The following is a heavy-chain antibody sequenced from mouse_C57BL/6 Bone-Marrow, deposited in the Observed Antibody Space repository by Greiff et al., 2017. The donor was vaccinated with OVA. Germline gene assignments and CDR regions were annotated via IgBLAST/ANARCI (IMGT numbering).Heavy chain of an antibody. CDR3: ARKGGISGSSWFAY. V-gene: IGHV2-2*01. CDR2: IWSGGST. Sequence: VQLQQSGPGLVQPSQSLSITCTVSCFSLTSYGVHWVSQSPGKGLEWLGVIWSGGSTDYHAGFISSLSIRKDTSKSQVFFKMNSLQDDDTAIYDSARKGGISGSSWFAYWGQGTLVTVSA. J-gene: IGHJ3*01. D-gene: IGHD4-1*01. CDR1: CFSLTSYG.